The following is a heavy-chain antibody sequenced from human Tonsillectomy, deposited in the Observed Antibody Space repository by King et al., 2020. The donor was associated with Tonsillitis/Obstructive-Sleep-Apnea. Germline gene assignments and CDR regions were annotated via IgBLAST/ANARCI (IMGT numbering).Heavy chain of an antibody. CDR2: IYYSGST. CDR3: ARFLEWSAFDY. V-gene: IGHV4-39*01. J-gene: IGHJ4*02. D-gene: IGHD3-3*01. CDR1: GGSITSSSYY. Sequence: LQLQESGPGLVKPSETLSLTCTVSGGSITSSSYYWGWIRQPPGKGLEWIGSIYYSGSTYYNPSLKSRVTISVDTSKNQFSLKLSSVTAADTAVYYCARFLEWSAFDYWGQGTLVTVSS.